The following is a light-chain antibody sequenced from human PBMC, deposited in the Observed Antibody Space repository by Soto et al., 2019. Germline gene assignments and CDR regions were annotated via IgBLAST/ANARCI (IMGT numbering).Light chain of an antibody. V-gene: IGKV3-15*01. CDR1: QSLKSN. J-gene: IGKJ5*01. CDR2: DAS. Sequence: EIVMTQSPVTLSVSPGERATLSCRASQSLKSNLAWYQQKPGQVPRLLIYDASTRATGIPARFSGSGSGTEFTLIISSLQSEDFAVYYCQQYNYWPPITFGQGTRLEIK. CDR3: QQYNYWPPIT.